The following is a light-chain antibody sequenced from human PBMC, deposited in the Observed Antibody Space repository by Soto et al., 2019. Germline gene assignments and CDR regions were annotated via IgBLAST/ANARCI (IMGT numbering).Light chain of an antibody. Sequence: QSVLTQPPSVSGAPGQRVTISCTGSSSNIGAGYDVHWYQQLPGTAPKFLIYGNNNRPSGVPDRFSGSKSGTSASLAITGLQAEDEADYYCQSYDSSLSGHVVFGGGTKLTVL. CDR1: SSNIGAGYD. CDR3: QSYDSSLSGHVV. V-gene: IGLV1-40*01. J-gene: IGLJ2*01. CDR2: GNN.